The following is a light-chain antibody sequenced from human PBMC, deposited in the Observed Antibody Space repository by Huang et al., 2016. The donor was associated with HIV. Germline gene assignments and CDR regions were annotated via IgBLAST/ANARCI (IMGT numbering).Light chain of an antibody. CDR1: QSISNY. V-gene: IGKV1-39*01. Sequence: DIQMTQSPSSLSASVGDRVIITCRASQSISNYLDWYQHKPGKAPRLLIYAASSLQSGVPSKVSGSESKTSFTLTISSLQPEDFATYYCQQTYDTPPLTFGGGTRVDMK. CDR3: QQTYDTPPLT. J-gene: IGKJ4*01. CDR2: AAS.